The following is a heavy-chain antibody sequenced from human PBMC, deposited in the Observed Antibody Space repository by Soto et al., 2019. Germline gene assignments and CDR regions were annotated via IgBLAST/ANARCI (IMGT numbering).Heavy chain of an antibody. CDR2: INPSDSYT. CDR1: GYSFTSYW. J-gene: IGHJ4*02. Sequence: EVQLVQSVAEVKKPGESLRISCQGSGYSFTSYWIGGVRQRPGKGLEWMGRINPSDSYTTYSPSFQGHVTISTDKSFSTAYLQWSGLKASDTAMYYCARLGYCTGTSCYTFDSWGQGTLVAVSS. D-gene: IGHD2-2*02. CDR3: ARLGYCTGTSCYTFDS. V-gene: IGHV5-10-1*03.